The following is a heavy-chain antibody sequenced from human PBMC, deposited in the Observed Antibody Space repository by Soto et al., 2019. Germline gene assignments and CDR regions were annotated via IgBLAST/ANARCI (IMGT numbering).Heavy chain of an antibody. D-gene: IGHD5-12*01. Sequence: QITVKESGLTLVKPTETLTLTCTFSGFSLSTNGMDVGWIRQPPGKALEWLALIYWDDDKRYSPSLSSRLTITKDTSKNQVDLTMTNMDPVDTATYYCARLTRGVYDLDRLWEKFDYWGQGTLVTVSS. CDR2: IYWDDDK. V-gene: IGHV2-5*02. CDR1: GFSLSTNGMD. CDR3: ARLTRGVYDLDRLWEKFDY. J-gene: IGHJ4*02.